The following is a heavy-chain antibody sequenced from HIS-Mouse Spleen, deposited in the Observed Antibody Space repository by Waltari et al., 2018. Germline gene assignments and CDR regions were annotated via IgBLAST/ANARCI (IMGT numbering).Heavy chain of an antibody. J-gene: IGHJ2*01. CDR1: GGSISSSSDY. V-gene: IGHV4-39*07. CDR2: IHYSGST. Sequence: QLQLQESGPGLVKPSETLSLTCTVSGGSISSSSDYWGWIRQPQGKGLEWFGGIHYSGSTYYNPSLKSRVTISVDTSKNQFSLKLSSVTAADTAVYYCAREIPYSSSWYDWYFDLWGRGTLVTVSS. CDR3: AREIPYSSSWYDWYFDL. D-gene: IGHD6-13*01.